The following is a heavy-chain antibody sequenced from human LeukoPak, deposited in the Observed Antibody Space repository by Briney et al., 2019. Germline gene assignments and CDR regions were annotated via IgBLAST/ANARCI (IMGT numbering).Heavy chain of an antibody. CDR3: ARLGAAAGEFDY. J-gene: IGHJ4*02. CDR1: GGSVSSGTYY. V-gene: IGHV4-61*01. D-gene: IGHD6-13*01. CDR2: IYYTGST. Sequence: PSETLSLTCTVSGGSVSSGTYYWSWIRQPPGKGLEWIGYIYYTGSTNYNPSLKSRVTISVDTSKNQFSLKLSSVTAADTAVYYCARLGAAAGEFDYWGQGTLVTVSS.